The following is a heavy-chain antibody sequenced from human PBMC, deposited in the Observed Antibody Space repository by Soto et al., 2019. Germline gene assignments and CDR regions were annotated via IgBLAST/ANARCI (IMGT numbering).Heavy chain of an antibody. D-gene: IGHD2-2*01. J-gene: IGHJ4*02. CDR2: INPNSGGT. Sequence: ASVKVSCKASGYTFTGYYMHWVRQAPGQGLEWMGWINPNSGGTNYAQKFQGRVTMTRDTSISTAYMELSSLRAEDTAIYYCVREDCRTASCPVGFFDYWGQGSLVTVSS. CDR3: VREDCRTASCPVGFFDY. V-gene: IGHV1-2*02. CDR1: GYTFTGYY.